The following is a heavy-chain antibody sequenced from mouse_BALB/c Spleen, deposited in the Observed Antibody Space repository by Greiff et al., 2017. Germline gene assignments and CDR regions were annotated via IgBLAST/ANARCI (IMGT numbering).Heavy chain of an antibody. V-gene: IGHV1-87*01. J-gene: IGHJ4*01. CDR1: GYTFTSYW. CDR3: ARSPSTTVGPMDY. CDR2: IYPGDGDT. Sequence: VQLQESGAELARPGASVKLSCKASGYTFTSYWMQWVKQRPGQGLEWIGAIYPGDGDTRYTQKFKGKATLTADKSSSTAYMQLSSLASEDSAVYYCARSPSTTVGPMDYWGQGTSVTVSS. D-gene: IGHD1-1*01.